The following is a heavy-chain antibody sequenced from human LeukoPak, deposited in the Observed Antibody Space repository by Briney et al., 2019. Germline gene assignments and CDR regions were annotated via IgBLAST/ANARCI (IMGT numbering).Heavy chain of an antibody. Sequence: SETLSLTCTVSGGSISSYYWSWIRQPPGKGLEWIGYIYTSGSTNYNPSLKSRVTISVDTSKNQFSLKLSSVTAADTAVYYFARTRGYNWFDPWGQGTLVTVSS. V-gene: IGHV4-4*09. J-gene: IGHJ5*02. CDR1: GGSISSYY. D-gene: IGHD3-10*01. CDR2: IYTSGST. CDR3: ARTRGYNWFDP.